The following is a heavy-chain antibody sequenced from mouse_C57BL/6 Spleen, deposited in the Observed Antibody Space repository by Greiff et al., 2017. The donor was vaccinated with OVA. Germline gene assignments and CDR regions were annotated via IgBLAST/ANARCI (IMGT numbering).Heavy chain of an antibody. CDR3: ARRYYGSSYAIYWYFDV. D-gene: IGHD1-1*01. V-gene: IGHV5-12*01. Sequence: EVKLVESGGGLVQPGGSLKLSCAASGFTFSDYYMYWVRQTPEKRLEWVAYISNGGGSTYYPDTVKGRFTISRDNAKNTLYLQMSRLKSEDTAMYYRARRYYGSSYAIYWYFDVWGTGTTVTVSS. J-gene: IGHJ1*03. CDR1: GFTFSDYY. CDR2: ISNGGGST.